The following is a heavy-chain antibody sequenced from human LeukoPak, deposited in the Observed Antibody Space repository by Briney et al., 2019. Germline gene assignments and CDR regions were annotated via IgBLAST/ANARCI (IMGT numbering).Heavy chain of an antibody. CDR1: GDSISSNTAA. CDR2: TYYRSKWYF. J-gene: IGHJ5*02. V-gene: IGHV6-1*01. CDR3: ARVNVKNWFDP. Sequence: SQTLSLTCDISGDSISSNTAAWNWIRQSPSRGLEWLGRTYYRSKWYFEYAPSVEGRITVNPDTANNQFSLRLSSVTPEDTAMYYCARVNVKNWFDPWGQGTLVTVSS. D-gene: IGHD2-8*01.